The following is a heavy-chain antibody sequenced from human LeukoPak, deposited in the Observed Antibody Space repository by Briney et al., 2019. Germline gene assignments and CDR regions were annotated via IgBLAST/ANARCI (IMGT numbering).Heavy chain of an antibody. CDR2: ISGSGGST. D-gene: IGHD6-19*01. CDR1: GFTFSSYA. J-gene: IGHJ4*02. CDR3: AKGRPDLYSSGWYLREFDY. Sequence: HPGGSLRLSCAASGFTFSSYAMSWVRQAPGKGLEWVSAISGSGGSTYYADSVKGRFTISRDNSKNTLYLQMNGLRAEDTAVYYCAKGRPDLYSSGWYLREFDYWGQGTLVTVSS. V-gene: IGHV3-23*01.